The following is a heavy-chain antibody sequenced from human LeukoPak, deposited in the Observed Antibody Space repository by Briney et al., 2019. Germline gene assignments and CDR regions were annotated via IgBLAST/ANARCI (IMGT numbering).Heavy chain of an antibody. J-gene: IGHJ4*02. D-gene: IGHD2-2*01. V-gene: IGHV3-7*05. CDR3: ARQVDPIDY. CDR2: IKQDGSEK. Sequence: PGGSLRLSCAASGFTISSYWMSWVRQAPGKGLEWVANIKQDGSEKYYVDSVKGRFTISRDNAKNSLYLQMNSLRAEDTAVYYCARQVDPIDYWGQGTLVTVSS. CDR1: GFTISSYW.